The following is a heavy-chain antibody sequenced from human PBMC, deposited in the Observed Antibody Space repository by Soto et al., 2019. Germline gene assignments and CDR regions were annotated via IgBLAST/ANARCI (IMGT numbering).Heavy chain of an antibody. V-gene: IGHV1-69*06. CDR3: AVDRGEMAPMLDP. J-gene: IGHJ5*02. Sequence: QMQLVQSGAEVKKPGPSVKVSCKAPGGTFSSHAISWWRQSPGQGVERMGVIILIYGATNSGQKFQRSVTPTADKSTSTVYMELRSLRSEDSAIYYCAVDRGEMAPMLDPWGQGTLVPGSS. CDR1: GGTFSSHA. CDR2: IILIYGAT. D-gene: IGHD2-21*01.